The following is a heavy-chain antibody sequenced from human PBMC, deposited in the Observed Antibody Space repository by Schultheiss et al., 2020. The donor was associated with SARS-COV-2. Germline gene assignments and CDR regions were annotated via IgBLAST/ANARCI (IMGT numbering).Heavy chain of an antibody. CDR2: IYTSGST. CDR1: GGSISSYY. CDR3: ARARIVGATLGAFDI. Sequence: TLSLTCTVSGGSISSYYWSWIRQPPGKGLEWIGRIYTSGSTNYNPSLKSRVTMSVDTSKNQFSLKLSSVTAADTAVYYCARARIVGATLGAFDIWGQGTMVTVSS. J-gene: IGHJ3*02. D-gene: IGHD1-26*01. V-gene: IGHV4-4*07.